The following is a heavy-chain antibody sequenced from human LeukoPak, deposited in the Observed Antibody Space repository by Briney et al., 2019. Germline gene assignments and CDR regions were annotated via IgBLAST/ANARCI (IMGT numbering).Heavy chain of an antibody. CDR3: TRELGGSYNDF. V-gene: IGHV1-46*02. CDR2: SNPTGSRT. J-gene: IGHJ4*02. CDR1: GYTFNTYY. Sequence: ASVKVSCKASGYTFNTYYMHWVRQAPGQGLEWMGVSNPTGSRTTYAQEFQGRISMTRDTSTSTVYMELSSLKSEDTAMYYCTRELGGSYNDFWGQGTLVTVSS. D-gene: IGHD1-26*01.